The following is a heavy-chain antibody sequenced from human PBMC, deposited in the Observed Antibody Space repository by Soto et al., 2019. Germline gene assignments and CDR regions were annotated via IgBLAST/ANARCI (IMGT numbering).Heavy chain of an antibody. Sequence: ASVKVSCKASGCTFTSYGISWVRQAPGQGLEWMGWISAYNGNTNYAQKLQGRVTMTTDTSTSTAYMELRSLRSDDTAVYYCARDRSSGWYFDAFDIWGQGTMVTVSS. J-gene: IGHJ3*02. CDR2: ISAYNGNT. CDR3: ARDRSSGWYFDAFDI. CDR1: GCTFTSYG. D-gene: IGHD6-19*01. V-gene: IGHV1-18*01.